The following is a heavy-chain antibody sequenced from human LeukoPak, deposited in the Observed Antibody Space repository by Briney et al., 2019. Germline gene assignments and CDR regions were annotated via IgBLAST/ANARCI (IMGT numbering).Heavy chain of an antibody. CDR2: ISSTGSTM. V-gene: IGHV3-48*02. J-gene: IGHJ4*02. CDR1: GFSFSGYS. Sequence: GGSLGLSCAASGFSFSGYSMNWVRQAPGKGLEWVSYISSTGSTMYYADSVKGRFTISRDNAKNSLYLQMNSLRDEDTAVYYCARDTGSFPHFDYWGQGTLVTVSS. CDR3: ARDTGSFPHFDY. D-gene: IGHD1-26*01.